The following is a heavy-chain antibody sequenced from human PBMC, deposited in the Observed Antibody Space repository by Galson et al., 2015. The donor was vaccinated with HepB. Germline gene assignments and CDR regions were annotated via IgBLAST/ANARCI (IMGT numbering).Heavy chain of an antibody. V-gene: IGHV6-1*01. CDR1: GDSVSSTSAA. Sequence: CAISGDSVSSTSAAWNWIRQSPSRGLEWLGRTYYRSKWYNDYAESVKSRITINPDTSKNQFSLQLNSVTPEDTAVYYCARDITGTYYFDYWGQGTLVSVSS. J-gene: IGHJ4*02. CDR2: TYYRSKWYN. D-gene: IGHD1-20*01. CDR3: ARDITGTYYFDY.